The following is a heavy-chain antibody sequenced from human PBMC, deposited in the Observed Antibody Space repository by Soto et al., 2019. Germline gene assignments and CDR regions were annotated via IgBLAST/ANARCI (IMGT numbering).Heavy chain of an antibody. Sequence: GXSRRLSSAASGFTFSSYGMHWVRQAPVKGLEWVAVIWYDGSNKYYADSVKGRFTISRDNSKNTLYLQMNSLRAEDTAVYYCARDPNTGEKQLVCDYWGQGTLVTVSS. V-gene: IGHV3-33*01. J-gene: IGHJ4*02. D-gene: IGHD6-6*01. CDR2: IWYDGSNK. CDR3: ARDPNTGEKQLVCDY. CDR1: GFTFSSYG.